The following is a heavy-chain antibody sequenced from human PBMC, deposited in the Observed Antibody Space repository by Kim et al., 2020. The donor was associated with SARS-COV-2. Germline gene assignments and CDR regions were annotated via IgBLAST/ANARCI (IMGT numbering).Heavy chain of an antibody. J-gene: IGHJ3*02. CDR3: AKYCSSTSCYAGDAFDI. Sequence: KVRFTISRDNSKNTLYLQMNSLRAEDTAVYYCAKYCSSTSCYAGDAFDIWGQGTMVTVSS. D-gene: IGHD2-2*01. V-gene: IGHV3-23*01.